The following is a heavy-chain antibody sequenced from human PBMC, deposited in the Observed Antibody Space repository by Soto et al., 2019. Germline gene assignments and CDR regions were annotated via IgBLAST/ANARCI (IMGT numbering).Heavy chain of an antibody. D-gene: IGHD1-1*01. V-gene: IGHV4-59*08. J-gene: IGHJ3*02. CDR1: SGSISRYY. Sequence: QVQLQESGPGLVKPSETLSLTCTVSSGSISRYYWTWIRQPPGKGLEWIGYISYSGSTNYNPSLKSRVTISADTSKNQFSLKLSSVTAADTAVYYCASRVRIDAFDIWGQGTMVTVFS. CDR3: ASRVRIDAFDI. CDR2: ISYSGST.